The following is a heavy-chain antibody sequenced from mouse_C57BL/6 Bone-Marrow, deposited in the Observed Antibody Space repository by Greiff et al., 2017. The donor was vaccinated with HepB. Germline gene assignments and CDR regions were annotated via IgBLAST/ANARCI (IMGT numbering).Heavy chain of an antibody. J-gene: IGHJ3*01. CDR2: IDPETGGT. CDR3: TRRSKYLAWFAY. CDR1: GYTFTDYE. Sequence: VQLQQSGAELVRPGASVTLSCKASGYTFTDYEMHWVKQTPVHGLEWIGAIDPETGGTAYNQKFKGKAILTADKSSSTAYMELRSLTSEDSAVYYCTRRSKYLAWFAYWGQGTLVTVSA. V-gene: IGHV1-15*01. D-gene: IGHD5-1*01.